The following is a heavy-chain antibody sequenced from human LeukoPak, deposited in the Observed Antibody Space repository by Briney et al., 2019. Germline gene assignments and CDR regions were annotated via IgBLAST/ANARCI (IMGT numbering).Heavy chain of an antibody. J-gene: IGHJ4*02. CDR1: GDSIRNNYY. V-gene: IGHV4-30-4*08. Sequence: SETLSLTCTVSGDSIRNNYYWSWIRPPPGKGMEWTGYIYHSGNTYYNPSLESRVGISVDASKNQFSLKVSSVTAADTAVYYCARLMLDCTGNVCHTDYFDFWGQGTLVTVSS. D-gene: IGHD1-14*01. CDR2: IYHSGNT. CDR3: ARLMLDCTGNVCHTDYFDF.